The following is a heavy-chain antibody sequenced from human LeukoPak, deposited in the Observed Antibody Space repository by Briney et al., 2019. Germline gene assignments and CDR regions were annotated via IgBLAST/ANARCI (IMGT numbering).Heavy chain of an antibody. CDR1: GFTFSSNW. CDR2: INPSGAST. V-gene: IGHV1-46*01. CDR3: ARGPPGRVYDITKSGLFDP. D-gene: IGHD3-10*01. J-gene: IGHJ5*02. Sequence: GGSLRLSCAASGFTFSSNWMHWVRQAPGQGLGWMGIINPSGASTMYAQKFQGRVTMTMDTSTSTVYMELSSLRSEDTAMYYCARGPPGRVYDITKSGLFDPWGQGTLVTVSS.